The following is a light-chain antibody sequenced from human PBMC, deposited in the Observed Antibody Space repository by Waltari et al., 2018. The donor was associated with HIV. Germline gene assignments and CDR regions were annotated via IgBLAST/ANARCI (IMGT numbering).Light chain of an antibody. Sequence: QSALTQPPSASGSPGQSVTISCTGTSRDVGGYNYVSWYQQHPGKAPKLMIYEVSKRPSGVPDRFAGSKSGNTASLTVSGLQAEDEADYYCSSCAGNNNGVFGGGTKLTVL. J-gene: IGLJ3*02. CDR2: EVS. V-gene: IGLV2-8*01. CDR1: SRDVGGYNY. CDR3: SSCAGNNNGV.